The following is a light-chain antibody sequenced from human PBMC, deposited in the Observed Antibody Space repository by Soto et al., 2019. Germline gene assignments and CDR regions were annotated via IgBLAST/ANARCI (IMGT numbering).Light chain of an antibody. Sequence: QSALTQPPSASGSPGQSVTISCTGTSSDVGAYKYVSWYQQYPGKAPKFMIYEVSKRPSGVPDRFSGSKSGNTASLTVSGLQAEDEANYYCTSYVGSNIWVFGGGTKVTVL. CDR3: TSYVGSNIWV. V-gene: IGLV2-8*01. CDR2: EVS. J-gene: IGLJ3*02. CDR1: SSDVGAYKY.